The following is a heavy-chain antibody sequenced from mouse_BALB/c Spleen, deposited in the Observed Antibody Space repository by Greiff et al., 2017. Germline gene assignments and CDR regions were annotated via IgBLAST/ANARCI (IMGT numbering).Heavy chain of an antibody. J-gene: IGHJ4*01. CDR1: GYSITSDYA. D-gene: IGHD1-1*01. CDR3: AISSYFYAMDY. CDR2: ISYSGST. V-gene: IGHV3-2*02. Sequence: EVHLVESGPGLVKPSQSLSLTCTVTGYSITSDYAWNWIRQFPGNKLEWMGYISYSGSTSYNPSLKSRISITRDTSKNQFFLQLNSVTTEDTATYYCAISSYFYAMDYWGQGTSVTVSS.